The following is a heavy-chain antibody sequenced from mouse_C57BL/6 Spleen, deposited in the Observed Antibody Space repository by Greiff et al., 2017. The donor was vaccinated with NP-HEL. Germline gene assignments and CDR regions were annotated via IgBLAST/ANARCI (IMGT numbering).Heavy chain of an antibody. CDR3: ARGGGTRYFDV. D-gene: IGHD4-1*01. CDR2: ISYDGSN. CDR1: GYSITSGYY. V-gene: IGHV3-6*01. J-gene: IGHJ1*03. Sequence: ESGPGLVKPSQSLSLTCSVTGYSITSGYYWNWIRQFPGNKLEWMGYISYDGSNNYNPSLKNRISITRDTSKNQFFLKLKSVTTEDTATYYCARGGGTRYFDVWGTGTTVTVSS.